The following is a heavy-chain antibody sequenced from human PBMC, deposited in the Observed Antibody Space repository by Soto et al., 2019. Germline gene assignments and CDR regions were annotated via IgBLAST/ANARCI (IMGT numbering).Heavy chain of an antibody. J-gene: IGHJ6*03. CDR3: AKVLAERPYYYYHMDV. Sequence: GGSLRLSCAASGFTFDDYAMHWVRQAPGKGLEWVSGISWNSGSIGYADSVKGRFTISRDNAKNSLYLQMNSLRAEDTALYYCAKVLAERPYYYYHMDVWGKGTTVTVSS. CDR2: ISWNSGSI. D-gene: IGHD6-13*01. V-gene: IGHV3-9*01. CDR1: GFTFDDYA.